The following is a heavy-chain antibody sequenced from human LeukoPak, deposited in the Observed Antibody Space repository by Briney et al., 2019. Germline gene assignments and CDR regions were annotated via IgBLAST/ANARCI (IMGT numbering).Heavy chain of an antibody. CDR3: AKDIHILTDY. CDR1: GFTVSDYW. V-gene: IGHV3-74*01. D-gene: IGHD2-21*01. CDR2: IDGRGTNT. Sequence: GGSLRLSCAASGFTVSDYWMHWVRQAPGKGLVWVSRIDGRGTNTDYADSVRGRFTISRDNAKNTVSLQLNSLRPEDTAVYYCAKDIHILTDYWGQGTLVTVSS. J-gene: IGHJ4*02.